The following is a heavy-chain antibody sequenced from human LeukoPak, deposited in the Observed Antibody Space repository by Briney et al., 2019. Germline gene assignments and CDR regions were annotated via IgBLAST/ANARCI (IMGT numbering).Heavy chain of an antibody. CDR3: AELGITVIGGV. CDR2: ISSSGSTI. J-gene: IGHJ6*04. Sequence: GGSLRLSCAASGFTFSSYEMNWGRQAPGKGLEWVSYISSSGSTIYYADSVKGRFTISRDNAKNSLYLQMNSLRAEDTAVYYCAELGITVIGGVWGKGSTLTISS. CDR1: GFTFSSYE. D-gene: IGHD3-10*02. V-gene: IGHV3-48*03.